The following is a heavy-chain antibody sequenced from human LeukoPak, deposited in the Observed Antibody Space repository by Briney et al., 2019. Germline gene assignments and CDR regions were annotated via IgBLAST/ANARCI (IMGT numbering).Heavy chain of an antibody. Sequence: SQTLSLTCTVSGGSISSGSYYWSWIRQPAGKGLEWIGYIYYSGSTNYNPSLKSRVTISVDTSKNQFSLKLSSVTAADTAVYYCARDAYCGGDCYLFDYWGQGTLVTVSS. CDR3: ARDAYCGGDCYLFDY. CDR2: IYYSGST. J-gene: IGHJ4*02. D-gene: IGHD2-21*02. V-gene: IGHV4-61*10. CDR1: GGSISSGSYY.